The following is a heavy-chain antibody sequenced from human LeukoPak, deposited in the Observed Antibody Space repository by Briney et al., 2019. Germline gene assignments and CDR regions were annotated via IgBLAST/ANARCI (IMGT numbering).Heavy chain of an antibody. CDR1: GGSISSGSYY. J-gene: IGHJ4*02. Sequence: SQTLSLTSTVSGGSISSGSYYWSWIRQPAGKGLEWIGRIYTSGSTNYNPSLKSRATISVDTSKNQFSLKLSSVTAADTAVYYCAREQVGIAVAGLRGLDYWGQGTLVTVSS. CDR3: AREQVGIAVAGLRGLDY. CDR2: IYTSGST. D-gene: IGHD6-19*01. V-gene: IGHV4-61*02.